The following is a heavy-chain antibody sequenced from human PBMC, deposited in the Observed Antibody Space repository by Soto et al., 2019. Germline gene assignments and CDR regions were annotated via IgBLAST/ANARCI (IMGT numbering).Heavy chain of an antibody. V-gene: IGHV3-30*18. CDR3: AKDPGIAVAGTLGFDY. J-gene: IGHJ4*02. D-gene: IGHD6-19*01. CDR2: ISYDGSNK. CDR1: GFTFSSYA. Sequence: VQLLESGGGLVQPGGSLRLSCAASGFTFSSYAMSWVRQAPGKGLEWVAVISYDGSNKYYADSVKGRFTISRDNSKNTLYLQMNSLRAEDTAVYYCAKDPGIAVAGTLGFDYWGQGTLVTVSS.